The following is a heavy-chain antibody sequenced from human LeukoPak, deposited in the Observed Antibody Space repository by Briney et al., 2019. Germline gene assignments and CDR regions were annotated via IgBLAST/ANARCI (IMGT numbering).Heavy chain of an antibody. D-gene: IGHD3-10*01. CDR3: ARDQRGPHTY. CDR2: ISSSGTTI. J-gene: IGHJ4*02. V-gene: IGHV3-48*03. Sequence: GGSLRLSCAAFGFTFSSYEMNWVRQAPGKGLEWVSYISSSGTTIYYADSVKGRFTISRDNAKNSLYLQMNSLRAEDTAVYYCARDQRGPHTYWGQGTLVTVSS. CDR1: GFTFSSYE.